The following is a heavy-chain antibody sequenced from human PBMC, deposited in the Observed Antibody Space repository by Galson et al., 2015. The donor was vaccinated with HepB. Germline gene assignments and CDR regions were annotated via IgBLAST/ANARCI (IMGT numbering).Heavy chain of an antibody. D-gene: IGHD1-1*01. CDR1: GFTFSVHA. CDR2: LGASGGAT. CDR3: AKEWKGQIDY. Sequence: SLRLSCAASGFTFSVHAMSWVRQAPGKGLEWVSGLGASGGATYYADSVKGRFTVSRDNSKNTLYLQMNSLRAEDTALYYCAKEWKGQIDYWGQGTLVTVSS. V-gene: IGHV3-23*01. J-gene: IGHJ4*02.